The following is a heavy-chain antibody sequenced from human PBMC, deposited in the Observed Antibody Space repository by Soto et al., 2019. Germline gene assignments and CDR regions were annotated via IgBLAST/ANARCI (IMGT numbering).Heavy chain of an antibody. CDR1: GYTFTGYF. J-gene: IGHJ4*02. Sequence: ASVKVSCKASGYTFTGYFMHWVRQAPGQGLEWMGIINPSRGSTTYAQKFQGRVTMTRDTSTSTVYMELISLRSDDTAVYYCARGGDSSGYLDYWGQGTLVTVS. V-gene: IGHV1-46*03. CDR3: ARGGDSSGYLDY. CDR2: INPSRGST. D-gene: IGHD3-22*01.